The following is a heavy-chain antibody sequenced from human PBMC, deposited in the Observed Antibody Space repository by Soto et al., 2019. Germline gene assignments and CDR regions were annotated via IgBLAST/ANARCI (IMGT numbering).Heavy chain of an antibody. D-gene: IGHD5-12*01. CDR2: ISGSGGST. CDR3: AKDLSQRRGLSGADY. Sequence: GGSLRLSCAASGFTFSSYAMSWVRQAPGKGLEWVSAISGSGGSTYYADSVKGRFTISRDNSKNTLYLQMNSLRDEDTAVYYCAKDLSQRRGLSGADYWGQGTLVTVSS. CDR1: GFTFSSYA. J-gene: IGHJ4*02. V-gene: IGHV3-23*01.